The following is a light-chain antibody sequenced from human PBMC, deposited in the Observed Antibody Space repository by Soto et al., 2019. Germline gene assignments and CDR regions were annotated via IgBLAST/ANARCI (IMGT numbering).Light chain of an antibody. J-gene: IGKJ1*01. V-gene: IGKV1-27*01. CDR2: AAS. Sequence: DIQMTQSPSSLSASVGDRVTITCRASQGISNYLAWHQQKPGKVPKLLIYAASTLQSEVPSRFSGSGSGRDFTLTISSLQPEDVATYYCQKYNSAPRTFGQGTKVEIK. CDR1: QGISNY. CDR3: QKYNSAPRT.